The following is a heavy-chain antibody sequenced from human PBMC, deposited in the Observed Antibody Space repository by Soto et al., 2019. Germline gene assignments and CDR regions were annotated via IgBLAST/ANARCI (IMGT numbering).Heavy chain of an antibody. CDR1: GFTFSSYS. Sequence: PGGSLRLSCAASGFTFSSYSMNWVRQAPGKGLEWVSSISSSSYYIYYADSVKGRFTISRDNAKNSLYLQMSSLRAEDTAVYYCARDYGDGESSSSPPWFAPWGQGTLVTVSS. CDR2: ISSSSYYI. CDR3: ARDYGDGESSSSPPWFAP. J-gene: IGHJ5*02. V-gene: IGHV3-21*01. D-gene: IGHD6-6*01.